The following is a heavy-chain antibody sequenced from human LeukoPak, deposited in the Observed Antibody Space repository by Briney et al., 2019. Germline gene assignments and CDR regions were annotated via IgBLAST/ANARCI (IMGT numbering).Heavy chain of an antibody. V-gene: IGHV3-48*03. J-gene: IGHJ4*02. CDR2: ISSSGSTV. CDR3: ARDLNYFDY. Sequence: QPGGSLRLSCAASGFTFSSYEMNWVRQAPGKGLEWVSYISSSGSTVYYADSVKGRFTISRDNAKNSLYLQMNSLRAEDTAVYYCARDLNYFDYWGQGTLVTVSP. CDR1: GFTFSSYE.